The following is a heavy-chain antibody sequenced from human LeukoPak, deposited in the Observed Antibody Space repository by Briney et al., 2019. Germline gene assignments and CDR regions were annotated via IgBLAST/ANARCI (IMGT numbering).Heavy chain of an antibody. CDR1: GGTFSSYA. CDR2: IIPIFGTA. J-gene: IGHJ4*01. V-gene: IGHV1-69*01. CDR3: ARGGEMATIRVFDY. Sequence: SVKVSCKASGGTFSSYAIGWVRQAPGQGLEWMGGIIPIFGTANYAQKFQGRVTITADESTSTAYMELSSLRSEDTAVYYCARGGEMATIRVFDYWGHGTLVTVSS. D-gene: IGHD5-24*01.